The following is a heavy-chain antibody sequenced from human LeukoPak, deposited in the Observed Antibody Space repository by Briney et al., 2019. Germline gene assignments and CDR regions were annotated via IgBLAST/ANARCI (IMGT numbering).Heavy chain of an antibody. CDR2: IYHSGTT. CDR1: GGSISSGGYS. Sequence: SQTLSLTCAVSGGSISSGGYSWSWIRQPPGKGLEWIGYIYHSGTTYYNPSLQSRVTMSVDTSKNQFSLKLSSVTAVDTAVYYCARYGYSYGYGDYWGQGTLVTVSS. CDR3: ARYGYSYGYGDY. V-gene: IGHV4-30-2*01. J-gene: IGHJ4*02. D-gene: IGHD5-18*01.